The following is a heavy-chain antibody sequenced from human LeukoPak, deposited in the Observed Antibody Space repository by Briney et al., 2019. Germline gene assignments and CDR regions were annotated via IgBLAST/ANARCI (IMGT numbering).Heavy chain of an antibody. V-gene: IGHV4-59*01. CDR3: ARGSGYVYY. CDR2: IFYTGST. J-gene: IGHJ4*02. CDR1: GGSISSYY. Sequence: SETLSLTCTVSGGSISSYYWSWIRQPPGKGLEWLGSIFYTGSTNYHPSLKSRVTISLDTSKNQFSLKLSSVTAADTAVYYCARGSGYVYYWGQGTLVIVSS. D-gene: IGHD5-12*01.